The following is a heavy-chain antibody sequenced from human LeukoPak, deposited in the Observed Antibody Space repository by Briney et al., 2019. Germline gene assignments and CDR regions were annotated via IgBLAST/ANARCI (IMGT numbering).Heavy chain of an antibody. Sequence: SETLSLTCTVSGGSISSGGYYWSWIRQHPGKGLEWIGYIYYSGSAYYNPSLKSRVTISVDTSKNQFSLKLSSVTAADTAVYYCARDSAWGLFDYWGQGTLVTVSS. CDR2: IYYSGSA. D-gene: IGHD7-27*01. CDR3: ARDSAWGLFDY. V-gene: IGHV4-31*03. J-gene: IGHJ4*02. CDR1: GGSISSGGYY.